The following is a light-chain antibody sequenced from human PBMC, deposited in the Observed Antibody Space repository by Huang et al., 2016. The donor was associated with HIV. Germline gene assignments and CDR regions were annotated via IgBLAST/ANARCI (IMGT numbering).Light chain of an antibody. J-gene: IGKJ5*01. CDR3: LQADISPRS. CDR1: QDISIW. CDR2: SAF. V-gene: IGKV1-12*01. Sequence: DIQMTQSPSSVSASEGDTVTITCRASQDISIWLAWYQQKPREAPTLLIHSAFILVSGVPSRFSGSGSGTNFSLTINGLRPDDFATYYCLQADISPRSFGQGTRLDIQ.